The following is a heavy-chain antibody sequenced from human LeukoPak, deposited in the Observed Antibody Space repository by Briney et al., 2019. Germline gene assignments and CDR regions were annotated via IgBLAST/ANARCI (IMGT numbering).Heavy chain of an antibody. CDR1: GGTFSSYT. CDR2: IIPILGIA. D-gene: IGHD4-17*01. Sequence: GASVKVSCKASGGTFSSYTISWVRPAPGQGLEWMGRIIPILGIANYAQKFQGRVTITADKSTSTAYMELSSLRSEDTAVYYCARGSPVTTVALDYWGQGTLVTVSS. CDR3: ARGSPVTTVALDY. V-gene: IGHV1-69*02. J-gene: IGHJ4*02.